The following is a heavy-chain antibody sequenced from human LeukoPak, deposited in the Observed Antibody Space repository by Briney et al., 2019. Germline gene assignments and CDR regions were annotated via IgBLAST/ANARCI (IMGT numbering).Heavy chain of an antibody. CDR2: ISAYNGNT. CDR1: GYTFTSYG. Sequence: ASVKVSCKASGYTFTSYGISWVRQAPGQGLEWMGWISAYNGNTNYAQKLQGRVTMTTDTSTSTAYMELRSLRSDDTAVYYCAREGYYDSSAFTYYYCYGMDVWGQGTTVTVSS. CDR3: AREGYYDSSAFTYYYCYGMDV. J-gene: IGHJ6*02. D-gene: IGHD3-22*01. V-gene: IGHV1-18*01.